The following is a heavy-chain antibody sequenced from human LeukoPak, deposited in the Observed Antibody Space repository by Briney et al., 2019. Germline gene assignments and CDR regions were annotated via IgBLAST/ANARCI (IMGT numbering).Heavy chain of an antibody. V-gene: IGHV1-18*01. CDR2: ISACNGNT. D-gene: IGHD2-2*01. Sequence: ASVKVSCKASGYTFTSYGISWVRQAPGQGLEWMGWISACNGNTNYAQKLQGRVTMTTDTSTSTAYMELRSLRSDDTAVYYCARGGRYCSSTSCKALDYWGQGTLVTVSS. CDR3: ARGGRYCSSTSCKALDY. J-gene: IGHJ4*02. CDR1: GYTFTSYG.